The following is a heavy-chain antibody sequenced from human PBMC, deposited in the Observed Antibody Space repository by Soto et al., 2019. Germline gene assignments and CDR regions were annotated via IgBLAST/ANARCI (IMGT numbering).Heavy chain of an antibody. Sequence: GGSLRLSCASSGFTFSTYAMTWVRQAPGKGLEWVSGVSSTGGSAYYADSVKGRFTISRDKSTDTLYLHVNSLRAEDTAVYYCARGSAYSDYDLEYWGQGTLVTSPQ. CDR3: ARGSAYSDYDLEY. D-gene: IGHD4-17*01. V-gene: IGHV3-23*01. CDR1: GFTFSTYA. CDR2: VSSTGGSA. J-gene: IGHJ4*02.